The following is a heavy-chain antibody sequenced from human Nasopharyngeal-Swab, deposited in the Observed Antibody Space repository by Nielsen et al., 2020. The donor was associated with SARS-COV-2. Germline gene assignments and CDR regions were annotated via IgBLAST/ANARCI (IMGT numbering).Heavy chain of an antibody. CDR3: VREFEATGATYLDY. CDR2: ITSSGSTR. V-gene: IGHV3-48*02. D-gene: IGHD1-26*01. Sequence: GESLKISCAASGFAFSDYSMDWVRQAPGKGLEWVSYITSSGSTRYYADSVKGRFTVSRDNAKNSLYLQMSSLRDEDTAVYYCVREFEATGATYLDYWGLGTLVTVSS. J-gene: IGHJ4*02. CDR1: GFAFSDYS.